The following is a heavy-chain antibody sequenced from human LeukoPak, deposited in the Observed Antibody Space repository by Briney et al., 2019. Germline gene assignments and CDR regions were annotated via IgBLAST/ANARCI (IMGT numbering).Heavy chain of an antibody. CDR1: GDSVSSNSAA. D-gene: IGHD3-16*02. Sequence: SQTLSLTCAISGDSVSSNSAAWNWIRQPPSRGLEWLGRTYYRSKWYNDYAVSVKSRITINPDTSKNQFSLQLNSVTPEDTAVYYCARVLYDYVWGSYPFDYWGQGTLVTVSS. V-gene: IGHV6-1*01. CDR3: ARVLYDYVWGSYPFDY. J-gene: IGHJ4*02. CDR2: TYYRSKWYN.